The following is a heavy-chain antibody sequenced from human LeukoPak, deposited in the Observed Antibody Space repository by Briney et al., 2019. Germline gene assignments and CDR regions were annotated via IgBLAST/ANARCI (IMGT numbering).Heavy chain of an antibody. CDR1: GFTFSSYW. Sequence: GGSLRLSCAASGFTFSSYWMSWVRQAPGKGLEWVATIKQDGSETYYVDSVKGRFTISRDNAKNSLYLQMNSLRGEDTAVHYCARVQWLRDDVFNIWGQGTMVTVSS. CDR2: IKQDGSET. J-gene: IGHJ3*02. V-gene: IGHV3-7*01. CDR3: ARVQWLRDDVFNI. D-gene: IGHD5-12*01.